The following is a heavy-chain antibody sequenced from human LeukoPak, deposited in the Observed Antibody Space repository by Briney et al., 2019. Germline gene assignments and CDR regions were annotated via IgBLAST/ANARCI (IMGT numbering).Heavy chain of an antibody. CDR1: GFTFSDYF. D-gene: IGHD6-19*01. V-gene: IGHV3-11*01. Sequence: GGSLRLSCAASGFTFSDYFVSWVRQAPGKGLEYVSYISNNGRTVYYADSVKGRFTVSRDNANNSLFLHMDSLRADDTALYYCARGLRIAVAANQYWGQGTPVTVSS. J-gene: IGHJ4*02. CDR2: ISNNGRTV. CDR3: ARGLRIAVAANQY.